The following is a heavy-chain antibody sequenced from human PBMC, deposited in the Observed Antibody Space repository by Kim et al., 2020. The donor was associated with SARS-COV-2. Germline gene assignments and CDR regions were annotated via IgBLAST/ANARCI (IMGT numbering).Heavy chain of an antibody. D-gene: IGHD6-19*01. Sequence: GGSLRLSCSASRFTFSTYAMHWVRQAPGKGLEYVSGISDNGGNRYYANSVKDRFTISRDNSKNTLYLQMSSLREEDTAVYYCVKEWTSGWYGFDYWGQGTLVTVSS. CDR2: ISDNGGNR. J-gene: IGHJ4*02. CDR1: RFTFSTYA. V-gene: IGHV3-64D*06. CDR3: VKEWTSGWYGFDY.